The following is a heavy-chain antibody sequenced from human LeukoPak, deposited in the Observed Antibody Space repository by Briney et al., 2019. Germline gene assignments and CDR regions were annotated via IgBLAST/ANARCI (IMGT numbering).Heavy chain of an antibody. Sequence: GGSLRLSCAASGFTFSSYEMNWVCQAPGKGLEWVSYISSSGSTIYYADSVKGRFTISRDNAKNSLYLQMNSLRAKDTAVYYCARGYTSFDYWGQGTLVTVSS. D-gene: IGHD5-12*01. J-gene: IGHJ4*02. CDR1: GFTFSSYE. CDR2: ISSSGSTI. CDR3: ARGYTSFDY. V-gene: IGHV3-48*03.